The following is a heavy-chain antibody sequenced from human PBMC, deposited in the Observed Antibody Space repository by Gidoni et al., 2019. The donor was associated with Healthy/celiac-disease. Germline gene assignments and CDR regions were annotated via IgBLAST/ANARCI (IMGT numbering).Heavy chain of an antibody. D-gene: IGHD4-17*01. CDR1: GGTFSSYA. V-gene: IGHV1-69*01. J-gene: IGHJ4*02. CDR2: IIPIFGTA. CDR3: ARVPDDGDYGDYYFDY. Sequence: SSVKVSCKASGGTFSSYAISWVRQAPGQGLEWMGGIIPIFGTANYAQKFQGRVTITADESTSTAYMELSSLRSEDTAVYYCARVPDDGDYGDYYFDYWGQGTLVTVSS.